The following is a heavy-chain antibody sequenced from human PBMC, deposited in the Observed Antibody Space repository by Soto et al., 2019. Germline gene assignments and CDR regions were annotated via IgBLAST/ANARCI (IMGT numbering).Heavy chain of an antibody. J-gene: IGHJ4*02. CDR2: IYSGGST. CDR3: ARDSFTAYDYIWGCYQPNDY. CDR1: GFTFSSYA. Sequence: GGSLRLSCAASGFTFSSYAMSWVRQAPGKGLEWVSVIYSGGSTYYADSVKGRFTISRGNAKNSLYLQMNSLRAEDTAVYYCARDSFTAYDYIWGCYQPNDYWGQGTLVTVSS. V-gene: IGHV3-66*01. D-gene: IGHD3-16*02.